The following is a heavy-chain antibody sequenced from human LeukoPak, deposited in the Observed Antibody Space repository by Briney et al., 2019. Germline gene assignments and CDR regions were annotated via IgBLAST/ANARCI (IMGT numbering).Heavy chain of an antibody. Sequence: GGSLRLSCTASGFTFGDYPMSWFRQAPGKGLEGVGFIRSKAYGGTTEYAASVKGRFTISRDDSKSIAYLQMNSLKTEDTAVYYCTRGSHIAVAGMGYYFDYWGQGTLVTVSS. CDR1: GFTFGDYP. J-gene: IGHJ4*02. CDR3: TRGSHIAVAGMGYYFDY. V-gene: IGHV3-49*03. CDR2: IRSKAYGGTT. D-gene: IGHD6-19*01.